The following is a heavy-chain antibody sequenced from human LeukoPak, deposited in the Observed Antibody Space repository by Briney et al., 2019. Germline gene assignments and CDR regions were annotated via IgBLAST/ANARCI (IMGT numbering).Heavy chain of an antibody. V-gene: IGHV3-48*01. J-gene: IGHJ4*02. CDR3: ARFRTWGDKAFDY. CDR2: IGTTSGAI. CDR1: GFTFSSYA. Sequence: PGMSLRLSCAASGFTFSSYAMHWVRQAPGKGLEWVSYIGTTSGAIYYADSVKGRFTISRDSAKNSLYLQMNSLRAEDTAVYYCARFRTWGDKAFDYWGQGTLVTVSS. D-gene: IGHD2-21*02.